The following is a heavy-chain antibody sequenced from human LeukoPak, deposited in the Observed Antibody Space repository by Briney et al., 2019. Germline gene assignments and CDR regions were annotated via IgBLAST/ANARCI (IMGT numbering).Heavy chain of an antibody. CDR3: AKDSDKNGDYFDY. J-gene: IGHJ4*02. CDR1: GFTFSSYG. V-gene: IGHV3-33*06. CDR2: IWCDGSNK. D-gene: IGHD4-17*01. Sequence: GGSLRLSCAASGFTFSSYGMHWVRQAPGKGLEWVAVIWCDGSNKYYADSVKGRFTISRDNSKNTLYLQMNSLRAEDTAVYYCAKDSDKNGDYFDYWGQGTLVTVSS.